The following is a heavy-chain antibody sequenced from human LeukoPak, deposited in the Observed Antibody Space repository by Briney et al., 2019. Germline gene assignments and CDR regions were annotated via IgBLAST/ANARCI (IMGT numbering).Heavy chain of an antibody. Sequence: GGSLRLSCAASGFTFSSYGMHWVRQAPGKGLEWVAFIRYDGSNKYYADSVKGRFTISRDNSKNTLYLQMNSLRAEDTAVYYCAKDLRHYYGSGSYLWGQGTLVTVSS. V-gene: IGHV3-30*02. CDR3: AKDLRHYYGSGSYL. CDR1: GFTFSSYG. D-gene: IGHD3-10*01. CDR2: IRYDGSNK. J-gene: IGHJ4*02.